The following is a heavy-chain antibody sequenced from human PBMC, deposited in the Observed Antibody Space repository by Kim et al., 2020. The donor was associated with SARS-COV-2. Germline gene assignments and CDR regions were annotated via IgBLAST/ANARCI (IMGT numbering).Heavy chain of an antibody. Sequence: SETLSLTCAVYGGSFSGYYWSWIRQPPGKGLEWIGEINHSGSTNYNPSLKSRVTISVDTSKNQFSLKLSSVTAADTAVYYCARGGGIRVPAAHYWFDPWGQGTLVTVSS. CDR1: GGSFSGYY. CDR2: INHSGST. D-gene: IGHD2-2*01. V-gene: IGHV4-34*01. J-gene: IGHJ5*02. CDR3: ARGGGIRVPAAHYWFDP.